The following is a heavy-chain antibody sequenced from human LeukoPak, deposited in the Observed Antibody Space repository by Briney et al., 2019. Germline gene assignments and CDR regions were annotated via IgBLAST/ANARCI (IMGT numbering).Heavy chain of an antibody. J-gene: IGHJ6*02. CDR2: IYYSGST. Sequence: SETLPLTCTASGGSISSGGYYWSWIRQHPGKGLEWIGYIYYSGSTNYNPSLKSRVTISLYTSKNQFSLILNSVTAADTAVYFCAGTWKYQSLDNFHGLGVWGQGTTVTVSS. V-gene: IGHV4-61*08. CDR3: AGTWKYQSLDNFHGLGV. CDR1: GGSISSGGYY. D-gene: IGHD2-2*01.